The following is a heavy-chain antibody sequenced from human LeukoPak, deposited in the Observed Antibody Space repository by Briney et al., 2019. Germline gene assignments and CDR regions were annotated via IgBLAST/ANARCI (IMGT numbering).Heavy chain of an antibody. J-gene: IGHJ6*02. Sequence: GGSLRLSCAASGFTFSSYSMNWVRQAPGKGLEWVSSISSSSSYIYYADSVKGRFTISRDNAKNSLYLQMNSLRAEDTAVYYCARVSSELGYCSGGSCYPYRGPYYGMDVWGQGTTVTVSS. D-gene: IGHD2-15*01. CDR2: ISSSSSYI. V-gene: IGHV3-21*01. CDR3: ARVSSELGYCSGGSCYPYRGPYYGMDV. CDR1: GFTFSSYS.